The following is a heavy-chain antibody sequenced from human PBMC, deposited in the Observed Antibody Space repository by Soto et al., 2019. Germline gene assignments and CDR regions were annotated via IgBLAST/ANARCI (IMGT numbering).Heavy chain of an antibody. V-gene: IGHV4-59*02. CDR3: ARLRAGWLDP. J-gene: IGHJ5*02. Sequence: QVQLQESGPGLVKPSETLSLTCTVSGGYVSSYYWSWIRQPPGKGLEWIGYIGSTNYNPSLKSRVTISVDKTKNHFSLNLSSVTAADTEVYYYARLRAGWLDPWGQGTLVTVAS. CDR2: IGST. CDR1: GGYVSSYY.